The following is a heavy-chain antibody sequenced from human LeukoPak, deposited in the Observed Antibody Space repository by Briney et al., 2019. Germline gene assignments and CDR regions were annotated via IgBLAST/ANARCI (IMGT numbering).Heavy chain of an antibody. V-gene: IGHV1-18*04. Sequence: GASVKVSCKASGYTFTGYYMHWVRQAPGQGLEWMGWISAYNGNTNYAQKLQGRVTMTTDTSTSTAYMELRSLRSDDTAVYYCARREGYYYYGMDVWGQGTTVTVSS. CDR1: GYTFTGYY. D-gene: IGHD1-26*01. CDR3: ARREGYYYYGMDV. CDR2: ISAYNGNT. J-gene: IGHJ6*02.